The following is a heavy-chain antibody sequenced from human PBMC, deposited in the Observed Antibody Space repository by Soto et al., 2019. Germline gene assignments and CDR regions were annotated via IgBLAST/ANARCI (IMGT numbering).Heavy chain of an antibody. CDR1: GFTFSNYW. V-gene: IGHV3-74*01. CDR2: IDHDGPT. Sequence: EVQLVESGGGLVQPGGSLRLSCAGSGFTFSNYWMHWVRQAPGKGLEWVSRIDHDGPTDYADSVRGRFTIPRDNAENPLYLQMTSLRTEDTAVDYCVRDSHGDYWGQGTLVTVSS. J-gene: IGHJ4*02. CDR3: VRDSHGDY.